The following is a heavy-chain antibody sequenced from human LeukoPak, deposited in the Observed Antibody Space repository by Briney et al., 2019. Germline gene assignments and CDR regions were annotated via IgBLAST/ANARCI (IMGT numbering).Heavy chain of an antibody. D-gene: IGHD6-13*01. J-gene: IGHJ4*02. Sequence: SETLFLTCTVSGGSISSGDYYWSWIRQPPGKGLEWIGYIYYSGSTYYNPSLKSRVTISVDTSKNQFSLKLSSVTAADTAVYYCARAVGRTSSSWYEVDYWGQGTLVTVSS. CDR1: GGSISSGDYY. V-gene: IGHV4-30-4*01. CDR3: ARAVGRTSSSWYEVDY. CDR2: IYYSGST.